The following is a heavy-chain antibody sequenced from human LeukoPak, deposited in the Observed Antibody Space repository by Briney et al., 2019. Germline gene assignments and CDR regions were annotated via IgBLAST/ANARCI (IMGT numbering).Heavy chain of an antibody. CDR2: INHSGST. Sequence: SETLSLTCAVYGGSFSGYYWSWIRQPPGKGLEWIGEINHSGSTNYNPSLKCRVTISVDTSKNQFSLKLSSVTAADTAFYYRASQGHHGKIVGTTLSYFYMDVWGKGTTVTVSS. J-gene: IGHJ6*03. D-gene: IGHD1-26*01. CDR3: ASQGHHGKIVGTTLSYFYMDV. V-gene: IGHV4-34*01. CDR1: GGSFSGYY.